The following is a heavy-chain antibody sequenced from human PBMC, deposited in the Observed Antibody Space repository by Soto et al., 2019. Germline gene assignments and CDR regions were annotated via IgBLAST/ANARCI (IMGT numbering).Heavy chain of an antibody. D-gene: IGHD6-6*01. J-gene: IGHJ4*02. CDR3: AKASSIAARPGAFDY. CDR1: GFTFSSYG. V-gene: IGHV3-30*18. Sequence: SLRLSCAASGFTFSSYGMHWVRQAPGKGLEWVAVISYDGSNKYYADSVKGRFTISRDNSKNTLYLQMNSLRAEDTAVYYCAKASSIAARPGAFDYWGQGTLVTVSS. CDR2: ISYDGSNK.